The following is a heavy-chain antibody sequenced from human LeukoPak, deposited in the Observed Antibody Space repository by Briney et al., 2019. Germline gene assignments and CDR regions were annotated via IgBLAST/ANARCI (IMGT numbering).Heavy chain of an antibody. Sequence: KASETLSLTCTVSGYSISSGYYWGWIRQPPGKGLEWIGSIYHSGSTYYNPSPKSRVTISVDTSKNQFSLKLSSVTAADTAVYYCARAQHDFWSGYRFYYFDYWGQGTLVTVSS. D-gene: IGHD3-3*01. V-gene: IGHV4-38-2*02. CDR1: GYSISSGYY. J-gene: IGHJ4*02. CDR3: ARAQHDFWSGYRFYYFDY. CDR2: IYHSGST.